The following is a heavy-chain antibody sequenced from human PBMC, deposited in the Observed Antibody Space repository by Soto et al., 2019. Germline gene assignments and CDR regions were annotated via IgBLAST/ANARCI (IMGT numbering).Heavy chain of an antibody. V-gene: IGHV3-7*01. Sequence: EVQLVDFGGDLVQPGESLRLSCAASGFPFSSYWMSWVRQAPGKGLEWVANIKPDGSEKYYVDSVKGRFTISRDNAKTSLYLQMNSLRAEDSALYFCVRGGYFFNDWGQGTLVTVSS. J-gene: IGHJ4*02. CDR1: GFPFSSYW. CDR2: IKPDGSEK. CDR3: VRGGYFFND. D-gene: IGHD3-22*01.